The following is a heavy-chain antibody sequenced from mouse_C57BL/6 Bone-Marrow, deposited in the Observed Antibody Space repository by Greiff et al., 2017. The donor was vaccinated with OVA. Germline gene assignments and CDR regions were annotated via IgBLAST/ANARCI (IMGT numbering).Heavy chain of an antibody. CDR1: GFTFSSYA. CDR2: ISDGGSYT. CDR3: ARDRVLRAFAY. D-gene: IGHD1-1*01. J-gene: IGHJ3*01. Sequence: EVKLVESGGGLVKPGGSLKLSCAASGFTFSSYAMSWVRQTPEKRLEWVATISDGGSYTYYPANVKGRFTISRDNAKNNLYLQMSHLKSEDTAMYYCARDRVLRAFAYWGQGTLVTVSA. V-gene: IGHV5-4*01.